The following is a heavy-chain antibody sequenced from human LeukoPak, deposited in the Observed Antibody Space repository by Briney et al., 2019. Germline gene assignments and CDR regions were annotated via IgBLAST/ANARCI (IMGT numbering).Heavy chain of an antibody. Sequence: PSETLSLTCTVSGGSISSHYWSWLRQPPGKGLEYIGYTHYSGSTNYNPSLKSRVTISVDTSKNQFSLKLSSVTAADTAVYYCARHYCSGGSCYNYYYYYMDVWGKGTTVTISS. D-gene: IGHD2-15*01. CDR2: THYSGST. J-gene: IGHJ6*03. V-gene: IGHV4-59*08. CDR1: GGSISSHY. CDR3: ARHYCSGGSCYNYYYYYMDV.